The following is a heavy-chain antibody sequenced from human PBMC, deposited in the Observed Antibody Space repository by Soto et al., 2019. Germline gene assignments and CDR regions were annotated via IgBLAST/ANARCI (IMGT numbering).Heavy chain of an antibody. CDR2: INHSGST. V-gene: IGHV4-34*01. Sequence: SETLSLTCAVYGGSFSGYYWSWIRQPPGKGLEWIGEINHSGSTNYNPSLKSRVTISVDTSKNQFSLKLSSVTAADTAVYYCARSRYYYGSGSYYYYYYGMDVWGQGTTVTVS. J-gene: IGHJ6*02. CDR1: GGSFSGYY. CDR3: ARSRYYYGSGSYYYYYYGMDV. D-gene: IGHD3-10*01.